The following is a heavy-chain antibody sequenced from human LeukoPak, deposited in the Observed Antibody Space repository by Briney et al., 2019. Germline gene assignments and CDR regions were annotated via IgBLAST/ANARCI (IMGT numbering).Heavy chain of an antibody. Sequence: PSETLSLTCTVSGGSISSYYWSWIRQPPGKGLEWIGYIYYSGSTNYNPSLKSRVTISVDTSKNQFSLKLSSVTAADTAVYYCAISYYDFWSGHYYFDYWGQGTLVTVSS. V-gene: IGHV4-59*01. D-gene: IGHD3-3*01. J-gene: IGHJ4*02. CDR2: IYYSGST. CDR1: GGSISSYY. CDR3: AISYYDFWSGHYYFDY.